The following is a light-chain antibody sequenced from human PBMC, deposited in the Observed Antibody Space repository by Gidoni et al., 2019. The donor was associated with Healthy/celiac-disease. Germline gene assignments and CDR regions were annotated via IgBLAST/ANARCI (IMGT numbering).Light chain of an antibody. CDR3: QSYDSSLSGWPLWV. CDR1: SSNIGAGYD. V-gene: IGLV1-40*01. CDR2: GNS. J-gene: IGLJ3*02. Sequence: QSVLTQPPSVSGAPGQRVTISCTGSSSNIGAGYDVHWYQQLPGTAPKLLIYGNSNRPSGVPDRFSGSKSGTSASLAITGLQAEDEADYYCQSYDSSLSGWPLWVFGGGTKLTVL.